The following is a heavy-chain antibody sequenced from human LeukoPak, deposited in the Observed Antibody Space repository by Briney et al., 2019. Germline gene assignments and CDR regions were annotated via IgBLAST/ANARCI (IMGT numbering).Heavy chain of an antibody. V-gene: IGHV3-23*01. CDR1: GFTFSYYA. CDR2: ISGSGGIT. Sequence: PGGSLRLSCAASGFTFSYYAMSWVRQAPGKGLEWVSAISGSGGITYYADSVKGRFTISRDNSKNTLYLQMNSLRAEDTAVYYCAKPREAAAGTGRYFDSWGQGTLVTVSS. D-gene: IGHD6-13*01. CDR3: AKPREAAAGTGRYFDS. J-gene: IGHJ4*02.